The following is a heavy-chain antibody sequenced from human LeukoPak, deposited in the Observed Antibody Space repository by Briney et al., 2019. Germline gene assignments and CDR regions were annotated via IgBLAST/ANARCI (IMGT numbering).Heavy chain of an antibody. CDR3: AKGSTWSSYYFDS. CDR1: GFTFSSYA. Sequence: PGGSLRLSCAASGFTFSSYAMSWVRQAPGKGLEWVSAISGGGITTYYADSVKGRFTVSRDNSKNTLYLQMNSLRAEDTALYFCAKGSTWSSYYFDSWGQGALVTVSS. D-gene: IGHD6-13*01. J-gene: IGHJ4*02. CDR2: ISGGGITT. V-gene: IGHV3-23*01.